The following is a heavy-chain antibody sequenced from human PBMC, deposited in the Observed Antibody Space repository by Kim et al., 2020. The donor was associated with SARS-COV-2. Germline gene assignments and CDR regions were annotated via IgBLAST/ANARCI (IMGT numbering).Heavy chain of an antibody. CDR3: AREECYGSGSYYTLDY. V-gene: IGHV1-69*01. D-gene: IGHD3-10*01. J-gene: IGHJ4*02. Sequence: PKIQDRLTITADESTSTAYMELSSLRYEDTAVYYCAREECYGSGSYYTLDYWGQGTLVTVSS.